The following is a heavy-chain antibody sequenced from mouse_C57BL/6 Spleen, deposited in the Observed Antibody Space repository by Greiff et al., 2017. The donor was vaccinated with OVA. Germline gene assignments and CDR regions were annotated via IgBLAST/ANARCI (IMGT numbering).Heavy chain of an antibody. V-gene: IGHV1-82*01. J-gene: IGHJ1*03. CDR1: GYAFSSSW. Sequence: VQLQQSGPELVKPGASVKISCKASGYAFSSSWMNWVKQRPGKGLEWIGRIYPGDGDTNYNGKFKGKATLTVDKSSSTAYMQLSSLTSEDSAVCFCEGQGSYCYFDVWGTGTTVTVSS. CDR3: EGQGSYCYFDV. CDR2: IYPGDGDT. D-gene: IGHD1-1*01.